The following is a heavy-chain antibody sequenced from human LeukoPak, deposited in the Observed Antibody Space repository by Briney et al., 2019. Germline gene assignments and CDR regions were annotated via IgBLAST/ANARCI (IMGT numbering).Heavy chain of an antibody. D-gene: IGHD3-22*01. J-gene: IGHJ4*02. CDR3: ARDLNYYDSSGYAPYFDY. Sequence: GGSLRLSCAASGFTFSSYAMHWVRQAPGKGLEWVAVISYDGSNKYYADSVKGRFTISRDNSKNTLYLQMNSLRAEDTAVYYCARDLNYYDSSGYAPYFDYWGQGTLVTVSS. CDR2: ISYDGSNK. CDR1: GFTFSSYA. V-gene: IGHV3-30*14.